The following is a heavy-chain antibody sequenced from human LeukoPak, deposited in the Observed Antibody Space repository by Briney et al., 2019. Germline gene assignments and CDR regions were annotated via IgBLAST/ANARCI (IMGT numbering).Heavy chain of an antibody. CDR2: IYYSENT. J-gene: IGHJ4*02. CDR3: ARYRGTSAN. D-gene: IGHD1-26*01. V-gene: IGHV4-59*01. Sequence: SETLSLTCTVSGGSISSYYWSWIRQPPGKGLEWIGYIYYSENTNYNPSLKSRVTISVDTSKNQFSLKLSSVTAADTAVYYCARYRGTSANWGQGTLVTVSS. CDR1: GGSISSYY.